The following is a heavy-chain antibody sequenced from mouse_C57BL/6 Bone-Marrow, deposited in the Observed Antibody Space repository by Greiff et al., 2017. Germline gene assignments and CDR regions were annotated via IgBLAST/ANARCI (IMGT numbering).Heavy chain of an antibody. D-gene: IGHD2-5*01. CDR3: ARPYYSNDWYFDV. CDR2: IYPGSGST. CDR1: GYTFTSYW. V-gene: IGHV1-55*01. J-gene: IGHJ1*03. Sequence: VQLQQSGAELVKPGASVKMSCKASGYTFTSYWITWVKQRPGQGLEWIGDIYPGSGSTNYNEKFKSKATLTVDTSSSTAYMQLSNLTSEDSAVYYCARPYYSNDWYFDVWGTGTTVTVSS.